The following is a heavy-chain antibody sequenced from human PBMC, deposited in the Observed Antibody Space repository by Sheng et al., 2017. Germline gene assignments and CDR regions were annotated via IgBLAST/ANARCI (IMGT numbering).Heavy chain of an antibody. CDR1: GGTFSSYA. J-gene: IGHJ3*02. V-gene: IGHV1-69*13. CDR2: IIPIFGTA. Sequence: QVQLVQSGAEVKKPGSSVKVSCKASGGTFSSYAISWVRQAPGQGLEWMGGIIPIFGTANYAQKFQGRVTITADESTSTAYMELSSLRSEDTAVYYCARDGGEDYYDSSGRDAFDIWGQGTMVTVSS. CDR3: ARDGGEDYYDSSGRDAFDI. D-gene: IGHD3-22*01.